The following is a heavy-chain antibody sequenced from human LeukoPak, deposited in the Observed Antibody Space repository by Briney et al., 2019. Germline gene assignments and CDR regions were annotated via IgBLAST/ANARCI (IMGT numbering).Heavy chain of an antibody. J-gene: IGHJ4*02. CDR2: INSDGSWT. D-gene: IGHD2/OR15-2a*01. CDR3: VSFYETY. V-gene: IGHV3-74*01. Sequence: GGSLSPSCEAPGNNWMTWAGQVQGKGLVWVSHINSDGSWTSYADSVKGRFTISKDNAKNTVYLQMNSLRAEDTAVYYCVSFYETYWGRGTLITVSS. CDR1: GNNW.